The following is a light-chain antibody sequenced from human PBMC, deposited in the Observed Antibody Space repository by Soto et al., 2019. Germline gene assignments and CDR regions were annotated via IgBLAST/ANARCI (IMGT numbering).Light chain of an antibody. J-gene: IGKJ5*01. CDR1: QSVNSN. CDR3: EQRSHWIS. CDR2: GAS. Sequence: VVSNSPATVSVSTGERATLSCRASQSVNSNLAWYQQKLGQAPRVLIYGASTRATGIPDRFSGSGSGTEFILTISSLQSEDFAVYYGEQRSHWISSAHGTRLEIK. V-gene: IGKV3-15*01.